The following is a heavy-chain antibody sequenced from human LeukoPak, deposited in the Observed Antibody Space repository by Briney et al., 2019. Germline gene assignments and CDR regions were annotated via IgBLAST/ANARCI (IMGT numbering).Heavy chain of an antibody. J-gene: IGHJ4*02. D-gene: IGHD4-17*01. CDR3: ARGPPGNYGDYRFDY. V-gene: IGHV1-2*02. Sequence: ASVKVSCKASGYTFTGYYMHWVRQAPGQGLEWMGWINPNSGGTNYAQKFQGRVTITRDTSASTAYMELSSLRSEDTAVYYCARGPPGNYGDYRFDYWGQGTLVTVSS. CDR1: GYTFTGYY. CDR2: INPNSGGT.